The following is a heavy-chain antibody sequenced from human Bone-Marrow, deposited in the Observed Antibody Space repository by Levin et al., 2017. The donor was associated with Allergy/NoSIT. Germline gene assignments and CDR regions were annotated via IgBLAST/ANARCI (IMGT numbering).Heavy chain of an antibody. V-gene: IGHV3-7*01. CDR1: GFIFRSSW. Sequence: LSLTCATSGFIFRSSWMSWVRQAPGKGLEWVAKIKQDGSVTQYVDSVKGRFTISRDNAKNSLYLQMNSLRAEDTAVYYCARDGYYYAMDVWGQGTTVTVPS. CDR2: IKQDGSVT. J-gene: IGHJ6*02. CDR3: ARDGYYYAMDV.